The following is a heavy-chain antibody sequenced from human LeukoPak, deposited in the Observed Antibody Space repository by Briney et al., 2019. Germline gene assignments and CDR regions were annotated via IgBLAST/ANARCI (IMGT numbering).Heavy chain of an antibody. CDR2: INTNTGNP. D-gene: IGHD6-19*01. J-gene: IGHJ4*02. CDR1: GYTFTSFA. CDR3: ASARAVAGPFCPFDY. V-gene: IGHV7-4-1*02. Sequence: ASVKVSCKASGYTFTSFAMNWVRQAPGQGLEWIGWINTNTGNPTYAQGFTGRFVFSLDTSVSTAYLQISSLKAEDTAVYYCASARAVAGPFCPFDYWGQGTLVTVSS.